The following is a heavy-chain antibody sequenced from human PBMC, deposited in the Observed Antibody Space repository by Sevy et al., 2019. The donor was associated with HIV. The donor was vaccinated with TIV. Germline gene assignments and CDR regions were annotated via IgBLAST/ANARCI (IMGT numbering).Heavy chain of an antibody. CDR2: IYYSGSS. Sequence: SETLSLTCNVSGDSISSYFWSWFRQPPGKGLEWIRYIYYSGSSEYNPSLRSRVTISIDTSKKYLSMKLTSVTAADTAVYYCARDSAVVPRALVYWGQGTLVTVSS. D-gene: IGHD2-15*01. V-gene: IGHV4-59*01. CDR3: ARDSAVVPRALVY. J-gene: IGHJ4*02. CDR1: GDSISSYF.